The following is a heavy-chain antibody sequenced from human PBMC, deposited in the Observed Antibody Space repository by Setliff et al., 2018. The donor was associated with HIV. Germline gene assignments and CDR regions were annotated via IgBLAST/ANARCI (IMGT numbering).Heavy chain of an antibody. J-gene: IGHJ4*02. V-gene: IGHV1-24*01. Sequence: ASVKVSCKVSGYTLSELSIHWVRQAPGKGLEWMGGLEPEDNEILYAQKFQGRVTMTRDTSISTAYMELNRLRSDDTAVYYCARSTTADWGQGTLVTVSS. D-gene: IGHD4-17*01. CDR1: GYTLSELS. CDR2: LEPEDNEI. CDR3: ARSTTAD.